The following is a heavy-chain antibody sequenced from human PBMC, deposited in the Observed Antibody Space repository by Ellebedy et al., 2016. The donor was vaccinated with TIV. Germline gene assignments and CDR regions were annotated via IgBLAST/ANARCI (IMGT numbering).Heavy chain of an antibody. J-gene: IGHJ4*02. D-gene: IGHD5-12*01. Sequence: GGSLRLSCAASGFTFSTYWMLWVRQVPGKGLVWISHINDDGSTTTYADSVKGRFTISRDNAKNTLFLQMHSLRAEDTAEYYCARSGYGGNDLEYWGQGTLVTVSS. CDR3: ARSGYGGNDLEY. CDR1: GFTFSTYW. CDR2: INDDGSTT. V-gene: IGHV3-74*01.